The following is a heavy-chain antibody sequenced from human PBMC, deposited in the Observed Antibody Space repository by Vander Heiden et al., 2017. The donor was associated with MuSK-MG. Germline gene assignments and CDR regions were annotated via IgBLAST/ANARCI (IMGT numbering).Heavy chain of an antibody. J-gene: IGHJ4*02. CDR1: GFTFSSFW. CDR3: ARAIGAVTSY. D-gene: IGHD5-12*01. CDR2: INQDGSQK. Sequence: EVQLVESGGGLVQPGGSLRPSCAASGFTFSSFWMHWVRQAPGKGLEWVANINQDGSQKYCLDSVKGRFTIPRDNAKNSLYLQMNSLRVEDTAVYYCARAIGAVTSYWGQGNLVTVSS. V-gene: IGHV3-7*01.